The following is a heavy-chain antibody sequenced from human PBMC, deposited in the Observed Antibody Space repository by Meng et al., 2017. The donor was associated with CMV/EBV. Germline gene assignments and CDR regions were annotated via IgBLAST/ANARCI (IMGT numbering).Heavy chain of an antibody. Sequence: QVKLPQVGPGLVKPSHPRPLTCAVYGESFSGYYWSWIRQPPGKGLEWIGEINHSGSTNYNPSLKSRVTISVDTSKNQFSLKLSSVTAADTAVYYCASSLTYPDYWGQGTLVTVSS. CDR2: INHSGST. D-gene: IGHD2-15*01. CDR1: GESFSGYY. CDR3: ASSLTYPDY. V-gene: IGHV4-34*01. J-gene: IGHJ4*02.